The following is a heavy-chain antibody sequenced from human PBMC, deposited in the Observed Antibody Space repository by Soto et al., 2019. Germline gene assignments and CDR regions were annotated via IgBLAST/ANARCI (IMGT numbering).Heavy chain of an antibody. D-gene: IGHD6-13*01. CDR3: GRGLGQHLEHYCYYGMDH. V-gene: IGHV1-8*01. J-gene: IGHJ6*02. CDR2: MKPNSGNT. Sequence: ASVNVSFKASGYTFTSYDINWVRQATVQGLEWMGWMKPNSGNTGYAQKFQGRVTMTRNTSISTAYMELSSLRSEDTAVYYWGRGLGQHLEHYCYYGMDHWGHGTTVTDSS. CDR1: GYTFTSYD.